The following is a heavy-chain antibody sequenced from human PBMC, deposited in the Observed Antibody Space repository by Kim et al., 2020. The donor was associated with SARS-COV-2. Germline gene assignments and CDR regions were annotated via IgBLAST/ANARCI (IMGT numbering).Heavy chain of an antibody. CDR2: IGTAGDT. J-gene: IGHJ6*02. D-gene: IGHD6-19*01. CDR3: ARERRIAVAGNDFYYYYGMDG. CDR1: GFTFSSYD. Sequence: GGSLRLSCAASGFTFSSYDMHWVRQATGKGLEWVSAIGTAGDTYYPGSVKGRFTISRENAKNSLYLQMNSLRAGDTAVYYCARERRIAVAGNDFYYYYGMDGWGQGTTVTVSS. V-gene: IGHV3-13*04.